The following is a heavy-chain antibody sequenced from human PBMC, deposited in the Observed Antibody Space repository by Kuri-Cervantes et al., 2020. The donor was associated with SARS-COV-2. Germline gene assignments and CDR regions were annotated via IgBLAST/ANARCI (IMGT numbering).Heavy chain of an antibody. D-gene: IGHD3-10*01. J-gene: IGHJ4*02. V-gene: IGHV2-5*02. Sequence: SGPTLVIPTQTLTPTCTLSEFSIRNNGVGVRWIRHSPGKALEWLALICWDDYKRYSPSLKGRLTITKDMSKKEVFLPMTNMDPVDTATYYCARLWFGESPDYLDYWGQGTLVTVSS. CDR2: ICWDDYK. CDR1: EFSIRNNGVG. CDR3: ARLWFGESPDYLDY.